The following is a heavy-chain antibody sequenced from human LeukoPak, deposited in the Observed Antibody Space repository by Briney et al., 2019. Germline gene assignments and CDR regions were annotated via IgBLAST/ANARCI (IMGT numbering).Heavy chain of an antibody. J-gene: IGHJ4*02. CDR2: ISYDGSNK. CDR1: GFTFSSYA. V-gene: IGHV3-30*18. D-gene: IGHD5-18*01. Sequence: GGSLRLSCAASGFTFSSYAMSWVRQAPGKGLEWVAVISYDGSNKYYADSVKGRFTISRDNSKNTLYLQMNSLRAEDTAVYYCAQEGSYGSLDYWGQGTLVTVSS. CDR3: AQEGSYGSLDY.